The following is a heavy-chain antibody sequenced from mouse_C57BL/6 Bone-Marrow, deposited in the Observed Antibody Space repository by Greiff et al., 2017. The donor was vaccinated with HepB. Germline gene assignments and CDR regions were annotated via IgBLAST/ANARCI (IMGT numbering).Heavy chain of an antibody. CDR1: GYTFTSHW. CDR3: AIYYYGRGDYAMDY. CDR2: IFPGSGST. J-gene: IGHJ4*01. V-gene: IGHV1-56*01. Sequence: QVQLQQSGPELVRPGASVKISCKAPGYTFTSHWMQWVRQRPGQGLEWIGEIFPGSGSTYYNEKFKGKATLTVDTSSSTAYMQLSSLTSEDSAVYFCAIYYYGRGDYAMDYWGQGTSVTVSS. D-gene: IGHD1-1*01.